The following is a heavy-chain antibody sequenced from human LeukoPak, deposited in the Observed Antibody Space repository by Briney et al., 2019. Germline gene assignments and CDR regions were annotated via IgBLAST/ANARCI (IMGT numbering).Heavy chain of an antibody. CDR3: ARDVPAYYYDSSGYTDAFDI. CDR2: IWYDGSNK. D-gene: IGHD3-22*01. CDR1: GFTFSSYG. J-gene: IGHJ3*02. Sequence: PVGSLRLSCAASGFTFSSYGMHWVRQAPGKGLEWVAVIWYDGSNKYYADSVKGRFTISRDNSKNTLYLQMNSLRAEDTAVYYCARDVPAYYYDSSGYTDAFDIWGQGTMVTVSS. V-gene: IGHV3-33*01.